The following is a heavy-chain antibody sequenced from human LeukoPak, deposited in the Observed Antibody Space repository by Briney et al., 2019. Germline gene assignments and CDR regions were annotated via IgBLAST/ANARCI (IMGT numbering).Heavy chain of an antibody. D-gene: IGHD6-19*01. Sequence: ASVKVSCKASGYTFTGYYMHWVRQAPGQGLEWMGWINPNSGGTNYAQKFQGRVTMTRDTSISTAYMELSRLRSDDTAVYYCARGSAVAVYYFDYWGQGTLVTVSS. CDR3: ARGSAVAVYYFDY. CDR2: INPNSGGT. CDR1: GYTFTGYY. J-gene: IGHJ4*02. V-gene: IGHV1-2*02.